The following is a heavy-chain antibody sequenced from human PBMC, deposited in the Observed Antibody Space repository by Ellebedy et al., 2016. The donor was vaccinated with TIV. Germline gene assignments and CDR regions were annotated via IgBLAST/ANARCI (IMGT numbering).Heavy chain of an antibody. V-gene: IGHV4-59*01. CDR1: GGSISSYY. J-gene: IGHJ4*02. CDR2: IYYSGST. D-gene: IGHD5-24*01. CDR3: ARGIDGYTVTRFDY. Sequence: SETLSLTXTVSGGSISSYYWSWIRQPPGKGLEWIGYIYYSGSTNYNPSLKSRVTISVDTSKNQFSLKLSSVTAADTAVYYCARGIDGYTVTRFDYWGQGTLVTVSS.